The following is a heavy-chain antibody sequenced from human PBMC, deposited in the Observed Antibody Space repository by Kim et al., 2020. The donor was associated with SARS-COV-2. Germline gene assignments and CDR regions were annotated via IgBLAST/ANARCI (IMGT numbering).Heavy chain of an antibody. CDR3: ARSRVGYDRSGYYYGEAFDI. CDR1: GGTFSSYA. CDR2: IIPILGIA. V-gene: IGHV1-69*04. J-gene: IGHJ3*02. D-gene: IGHD3-22*01. Sequence: SVKVSCKASGGTFSSYAISWVRQAPGQGLEWMGRIIPILGIANYAQKFQGRVTITADKSTSTAYMELSSLRSEDTAVYYCARSRVGYDRSGYYYGEAFDIWGQGTMGTVSS.